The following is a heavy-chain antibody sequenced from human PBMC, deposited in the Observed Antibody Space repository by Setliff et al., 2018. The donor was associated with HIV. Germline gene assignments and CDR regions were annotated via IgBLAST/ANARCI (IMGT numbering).Heavy chain of an antibody. CDR3: ARSQRLLGVQPPYWYFDL. CDR2: ISHSGTT. V-gene: IGHV4-34*01. J-gene: IGHJ2*01. D-gene: IGHD3-16*01. Sequence: PSETLSLTCGVYGGSFSDSYYTWIRQPPGKGLEWIGQISHSGTTTYNSSLKSRVTMSVDSSTNQFSLTLTSMTAPDTAVYYCARSQRLLGVQPPYWYFDLWGRGTQVTVSS. CDR1: GGSFSDSY.